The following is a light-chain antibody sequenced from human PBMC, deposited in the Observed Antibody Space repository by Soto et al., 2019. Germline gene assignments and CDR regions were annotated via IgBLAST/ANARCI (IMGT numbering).Light chain of an antibody. Sequence: EIVLTQSPATLSLSPGERATLSCSASQSVSSYLAWYQQKPGQAPRLLIYDASNRATGIPARFSGSGSGTDFPLTISSLEPEDFAVYYCQHRSNWPLFTFGPGTKVDIK. CDR2: DAS. CDR1: QSVSSY. J-gene: IGKJ3*01. V-gene: IGKV3-11*01. CDR3: QHRSNWPLFT.